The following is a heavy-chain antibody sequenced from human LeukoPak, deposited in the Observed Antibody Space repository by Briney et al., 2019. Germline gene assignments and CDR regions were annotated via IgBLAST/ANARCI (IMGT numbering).Heavy chain of an antibody. V-gene: IGHV3-30*03. CDR2: ISYDGSDK. CDR1: GFSFRSHG. Sequence: PGGSLRLSCASSGFSFRSHGMHWVRQAPGKGLEWVALISYDGSDKYYADSVKGRFTISRDNSKDTLYLQLDSLRAEDTALYYCARALVCDLLSGFDLWGQGTMVTVSS. J-gene: IGHJ3*01. D-gene: IGHD2/OR15-2a*01. CDR3: ARALVCDLLSGFDL.